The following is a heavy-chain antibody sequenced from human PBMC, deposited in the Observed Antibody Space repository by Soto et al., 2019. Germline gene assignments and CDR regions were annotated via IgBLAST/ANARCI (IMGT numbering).Heavy chain of an antibody. J-gene: IGHJ4*02. Sequence: PGGSLRLSCAASEFIFRDSYMSWIRHAPGKGLEWVSSINGDAGTTYYADSVKGRFTISRDNANNLLFLKMSSLRADDTAMYYCARTRYSSGWNDYWGQGTLVTVSS. CDR1: EFIFRDSY. CDR2: INGDAGTT. D-gene: IGHD6-19*01. V-gene: IGHV3-11*01. CDR3: ARTRYSSGWNDY.